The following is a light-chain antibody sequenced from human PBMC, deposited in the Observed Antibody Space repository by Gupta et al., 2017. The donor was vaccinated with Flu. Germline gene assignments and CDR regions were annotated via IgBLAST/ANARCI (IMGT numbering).Light chain of an antibody. V-gene: IGKV3-20*01. CDR3: QQDGSSPFT. CDR2: GAA. CDR1: QSVSSY. J-gene: IGKJ3*01. Sequence: PGTLSLSPGERATLSCRASQSVSSYLAWYQQKPGQAPRLLSYGAASRATGIPDRFSGSGSGTDFTLTISRLEPEDFAVYYCQQDGSSPFTFGHGTKVDIK.